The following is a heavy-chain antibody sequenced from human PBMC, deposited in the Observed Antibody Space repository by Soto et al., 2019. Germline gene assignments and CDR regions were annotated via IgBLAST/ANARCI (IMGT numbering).Heavy chain of an antibody. V-gene: IGHV3-23*01. CDR2: ISSRGDET. CDR3: AKDRITIFGVVTRSPYYYYYMDV. CDR1: GFTFSAYA. Sequence: GGSLRLSCAASGFTFSAYAMTWVRQPPGKGLEWVSAISSRGDETYYADSVRGRFTTSRDNSKNTLYLQMNSLRAEDTAVYYCAKDRITIFGVVTRSPYYYYYMDVWGKGTTVTVSS. D-gene: IGHD3-3*01. J-gene: IGHJ6*03.